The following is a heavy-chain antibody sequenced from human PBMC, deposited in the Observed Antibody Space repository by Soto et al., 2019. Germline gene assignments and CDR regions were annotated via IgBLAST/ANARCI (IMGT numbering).Heavy chain of an antibody. CDR3: ARKVGYCSSTSCPTWFDP. Sequence: GGSLRLSCAASGFTFSSYGMHWFRQAPGKGLERVAVIWYDGSNKYYADSVKGRFTISRDNSKNTLYLQMNSLRAEDTAVYYCARKVGYCSSTSCPTWFDPWGQGTLVTVSS. CDR2: IWYDGSNK. J-gene: IGHJ5*02. V-gene: IGHV3-33*01. D-gene: IGHD2-2*01. CDR1: GFTFSSYG.